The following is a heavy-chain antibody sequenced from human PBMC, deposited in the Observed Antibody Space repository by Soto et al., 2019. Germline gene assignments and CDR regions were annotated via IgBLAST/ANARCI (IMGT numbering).Heavy chain of an antibody. Sequence: SETLSLTCTVSGGSVSSSSCYWGWIRQPPGKGLEWIGYIYYSGNTNYNPSLKSRVTISVDTSKNQFSLKLSSVTAADTAVYYCAIDRYCTTTSCRGYGMDVWGQGTTVT. CDR2: IYYSGNT. V-gene: IGHV4-61*01. J-gene: IGHJ6*02. D-gene: IGHD2-2*01. CDR3: AIDRYCTTTSCRGYGMDV. CDR1: GGSVSSSSCY.